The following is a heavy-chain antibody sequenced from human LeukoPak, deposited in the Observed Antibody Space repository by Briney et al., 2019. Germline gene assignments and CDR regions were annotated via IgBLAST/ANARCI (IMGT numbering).Heavy chain of an antibody. CDR1: GFTFTTYW. CDR3: ILTFDY. D-gene: IGHD3-9*01. CDR2: IKQDGTEK. V-gene: IGHV3-7*01. J-gene: IGHJ4*02. Sequence: GGSLRLSCAASGFTFTTYWMSWVRQAPGKGLEWVANIKQDGTEKYYVDSVKGRFTISRDNAKNSLYLQMNSLRAEDTAVYYCILTFDYWGQGTLVTVSS.